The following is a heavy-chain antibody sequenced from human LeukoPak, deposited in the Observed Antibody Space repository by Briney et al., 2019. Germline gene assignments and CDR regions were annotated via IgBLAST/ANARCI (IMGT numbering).Heavy chain of an antibody. D-gene: IGHD3-22*01. CDR3: ARDPTYYYDSSGYPPTPTPFDY. Sequence: GGSLRLSCAGSQFTFKNYGMSWVRQALGKGLEWVSTISDNGGHTYYADSVKGRFTISRDNAKNSLYLQMNSLRAEDTAVYYCARDPTYYYDSSGYPPTPTPFDYWGQGTLVTVSS. J-gene: IGHJ4*02. CDR1: QFTFKNYG. CDR2: ISDNGGHT. V-gene: IGHV3-21*01.